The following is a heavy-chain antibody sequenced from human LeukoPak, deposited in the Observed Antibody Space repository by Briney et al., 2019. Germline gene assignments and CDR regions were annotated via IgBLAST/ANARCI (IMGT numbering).Heavy chain of an antibody. D-gene: IGHD6-13*01. J-gene: IGHJ4*02. CDR2: ISSSSSYI. Sequence: GGSLRLSCAASGFTFSSYSMNWVRQAPGKGLEWVSFISSSSSYIYYADSVKGRFTISRDNAKNSLYLQMNSLRAEDTAVYYCARDPLAASTAGFDYWGQGTLVTASS. CDR3: ARDPLAASTAGFDY. CDR1: GFTFSSYS. V-gene: IGHV3-21*01.